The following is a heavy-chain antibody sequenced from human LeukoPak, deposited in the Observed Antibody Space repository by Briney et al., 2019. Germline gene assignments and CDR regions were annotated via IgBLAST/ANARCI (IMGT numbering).Heavy chain of an antibody. V-gene: IGHV1-18*01. D-gene: IGHD3-22*01. J-gene: IGHJ5*02. CDR1: GYTFTSYG. CDR3: ARMQYYYDSSGPSGVSWFDP. CDR2: ISAYNGNT. Sequence: ASVTVSCTASGYTFTSYGISWVRQAPGQGLEWMGWISAYNGNTNYAQKLQGRVTMTTDTSTSTAYMELRSLRSDDTAVYYCARMQYYYDSSGPSGVSWFDPWGQGTLVTVSS.